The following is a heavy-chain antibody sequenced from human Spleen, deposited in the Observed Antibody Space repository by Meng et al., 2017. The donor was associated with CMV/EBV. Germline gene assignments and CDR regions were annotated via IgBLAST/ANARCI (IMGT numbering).Heavy chain of an antibody. Sequence: ASVKVSCKASGYTFTGYYMHWVRQAPGLGLEWMGWINPNSGGTNYAQKFQGRVTMTRDTSISTAYMELSRLRSDDTAVYYCARGGGFIAVADYYYYGMDVWGQGTTVTVSS. V-gene: IGHV1-2*02. J-gene: IGHJ6*02. D-gene: IGHD6-19*01. CDR1: GYTFTGYY. CDR3: ARGGGFIAVADYYYYGMDV. CDR2: INPNSGGT.